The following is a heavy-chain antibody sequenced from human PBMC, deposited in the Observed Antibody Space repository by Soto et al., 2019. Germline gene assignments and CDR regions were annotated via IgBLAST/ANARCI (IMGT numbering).Heavy chain of an antibody. CDR1: GFSLSNGRMG. V-gene: IGHV2-26*03. Sequence: SGPTLVNPTETLTLTCTISGFSLSNGRMGVSWIRQPPGRALEWLAHFFSDVERSYSTSMQSRLTMSQDTSGTQVVLTMTNMDLQDTGTYFCARMNADSGSHYYAMDVWGPGTPVTVSS. CDR2: FFSDVER. D-gene: IGHD4-17*01. J-gene: IGHJ6*02. CDR3: ARMNADSGSHYYAMDV.